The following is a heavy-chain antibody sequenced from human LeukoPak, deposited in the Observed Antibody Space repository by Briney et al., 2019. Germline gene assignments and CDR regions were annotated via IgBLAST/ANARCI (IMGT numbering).Heavy chain of an antibody. CDR3: ARDNLRSGFNI. J-gene: IGHJ3*02. CDR1: GGSISSSDSH. Sequence: SETLSLTCTVSGGSISSSDSHWSWIRQSPGKGLEWIGYISYRGSTSYNPSLRSRLTISIDTSQNQFSLKLSSVTAADTAVYYCARDNLRSGFNIWGQGTMVTVSS. D-gene: IGHD3-22*01. V-gene: IGHV4-30-4*01. CDR2: ISYRGST.